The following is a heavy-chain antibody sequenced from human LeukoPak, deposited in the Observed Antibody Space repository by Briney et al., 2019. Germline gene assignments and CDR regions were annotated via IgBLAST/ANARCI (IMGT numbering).Heavy chain of an antibody. J-gene: IGHJ4*02. Sequence: GGSLRLSCSASGFTFSYYIMHWVRQAPGKGLETVSAITGNGDIPYYGDSVKGRFTISRDNSKNTLYLQMSSLRTEDTAMYYCARRDDNSAYDYWGQGTLVTVSS. D-gene: IGHD5-24*01. CDR3: ARRDDNSAYDY. V-gene: IGHV3-64D*09. CDR2: ITGNGDIP. CDR1: GFTFSYYI.